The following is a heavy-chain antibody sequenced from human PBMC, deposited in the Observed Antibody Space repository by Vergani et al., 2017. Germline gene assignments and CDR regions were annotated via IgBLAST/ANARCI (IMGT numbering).Heavy chain of an antibody. J-gene: IGHJ6*02. CDR3: GRDGEWGPTYYYYGMDV. V-gene: IGHV3-30-3*01. CDR1: GFTFSSYA. CDR2: ISYDGSNK. D-gene: IGHD3-10*01. Sequence: QVQLVESGGGVVQPGRSLRLSCAASGFTFSSYAMHWVRQAPGKGLEWVAVISYDGSNKYYADSVKGRFTISRDNSKNTLYLQMNSLRAEDTAVYYCGRDGEWGPTYYYYGMDVWGQGTTVTVSS.